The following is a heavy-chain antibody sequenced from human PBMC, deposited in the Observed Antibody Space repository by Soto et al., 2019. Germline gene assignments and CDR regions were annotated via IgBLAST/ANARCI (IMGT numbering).Heavy chain of an antibody. V-gene: IGHV1-3*01. CDR3: GRDQSGIGYYVDWFDP. CDR1: GYTFTSYY. CDR2: INAGNGNT. D-gene: IGHD3-10*02. J-gene: IGHJ5*02. Sequence: XSVKVSYKASGYTFTSYYMDWVRHSPGQRPEWLGWINAGNGNTYYSEKFEGRVTFTRDTLATTVNMELTSLTYEDTAVYYCGRDQSGIGYYVDWFDPWGQGTLVTVSS.